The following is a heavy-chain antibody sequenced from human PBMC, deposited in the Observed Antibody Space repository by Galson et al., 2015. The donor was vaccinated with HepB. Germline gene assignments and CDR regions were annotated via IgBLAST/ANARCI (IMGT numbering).Heavy chain of an antibody. Sequence: SLRLSCAASGFTFSSYSMNWVRQAPGKGLEWVSYISSSSSTIYYADSVKGRFTISRDNAKNSLYLQMNSLRDEDTAVYYCARDLLFYTGVSPWYFDLWGRGTLVTVSS. CDR2: ISSSSSTI. V-gene: IGHV3-48*02. J-gene: IGHJ2*01. D-gene: IGHD2-8*01. CDR1: GFTFSSYS. CDR3: ARDLLFYTGVSPWYFDL.